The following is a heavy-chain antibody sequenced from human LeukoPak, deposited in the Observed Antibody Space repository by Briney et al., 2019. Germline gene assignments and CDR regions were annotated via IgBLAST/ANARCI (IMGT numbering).Heavy chain of an antibody. CDR1: GGSFSGYY. V-gene: IGHV4-34*01. J-gene: IGHJ4*02. CDR3: ARGMGSSWYRTTIDY. Sequence: SETLSLTCAVYGGSFSGYYWSWIRQPPGKGLEWIGEINHSGSTNYNPSLKNRVTISVDTSKNQFSLKLSSVTAADTAVYYYARGMGSSWYRTTIDYWGQGTLVTVSS. D-gene: IGHD6-13*01. CDR2: INHSGST.